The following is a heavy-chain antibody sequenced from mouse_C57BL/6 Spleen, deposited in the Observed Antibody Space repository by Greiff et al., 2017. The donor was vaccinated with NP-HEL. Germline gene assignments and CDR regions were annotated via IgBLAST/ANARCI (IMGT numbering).Heavy chain of an antibody. Sequence: QVQLQQPGAELVMPGASVKLSCKASGYTFTSYWMHWVKQRPGQGLEWIGQIDPSDSYTNYNQKLKGKSTLTVDKSSSTAYMQLSSLTSGDSAVYYCASSCYCGSSHPYFGGWGPGTTLTVYS. V-gene: IGHV1-69*01. J-gene: IGHJ2*01. CDR2: IDPSDSYT. CDR1: GYTFTSYW. D-gene: IGHD1-1*01. CDR3: ASSCYCGSSHPYFGG.